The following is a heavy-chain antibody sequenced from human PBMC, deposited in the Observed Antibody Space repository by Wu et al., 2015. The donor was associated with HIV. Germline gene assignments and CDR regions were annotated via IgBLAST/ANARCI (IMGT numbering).Heavy chain of an antibody. CDR2: INPSGGST. CDR3: AREKSPYYDSSGTRPAFDI. V-gene: IGHV1-46*01. D-gene: IGHD3-22*01. CDR1: GYTFTSYY. Sequence: QVQLVQSGAEVKKPGASVKVSCKASGYTFTSYYMHWVRQVPGQGLEWMGIINPSGGSTSYAQKFQGRVTMTRDTSTSTVYMELSSLRSEDTAVYYCAREKSPYYDSSGTRPAFDIWGQGTMVTVSS. J-gene: IGHJ3*02.